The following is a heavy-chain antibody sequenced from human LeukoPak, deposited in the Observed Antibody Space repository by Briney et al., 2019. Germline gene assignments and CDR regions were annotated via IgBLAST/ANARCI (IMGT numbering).Heavy chain of an antibody. CDR3: ARGVAVAGTLDY. Sequence: GGSLRLSCAASGFTFSSYDMHWVSQAPGKGLEWVAFIRYDGTNKYYADSVKGRFTISRDNSKNTLYLQMNSLRAEDTAVYYCARGVAVAGTLDYWGQGTLVTVSS. D-gene: IGHD6-19*01. J-gene: IGHJ4*02. CDR2: IRYDGTNK. CDR1: GFTFSSYD. V-gene: IGHV3-30*02.